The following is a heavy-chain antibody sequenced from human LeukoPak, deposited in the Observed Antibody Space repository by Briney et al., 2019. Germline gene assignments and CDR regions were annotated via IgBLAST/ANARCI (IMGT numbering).Heavy chain of an antibody. D-gene: IGHD6-19*01. J-gene: IGHJ4*02. CDR2: MSGSSDYI. CDR3: ARGGERQWLPPQYYFDY. Sequence: GGSLRLSCAASVFTFSDYYMSWVRQARGKGREGVSYMSGSSDYINYAESVKGRFTIARDNAKNSLYVQMNSLRAEDTAVYYCARGGERQWLPPQYYFDYWGQGTLVTVSS. V-gene: IGHV3-11*06. CDR1: VFTFSDYY.